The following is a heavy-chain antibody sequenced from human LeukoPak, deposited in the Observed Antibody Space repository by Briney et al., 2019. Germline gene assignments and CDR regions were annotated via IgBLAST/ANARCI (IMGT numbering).Heavy chain of an antibody. CDR1: GGSISSYY. V-gene: IGHV4-59*01. D-gene: IGHD3-22*01. Sequence: SETLSLTCTVSGGSISSYYWSWIRQPPGKGLEWIGYIYYSGSTNYNPSLKSRVTISVDTSKNQFSLKLSSVTAADTAVYYCARYYYDSSGYYYLDYWGQGTLVTVSS. J-gene: IGHJ4*02. CDR2: IYYSGST. CDR3: ARYYYDSSGYYYLDY.